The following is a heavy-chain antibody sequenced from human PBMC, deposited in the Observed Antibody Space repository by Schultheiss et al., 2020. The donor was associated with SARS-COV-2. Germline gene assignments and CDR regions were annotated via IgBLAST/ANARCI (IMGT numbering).Heavy chain of an antibody. V-gene: IGHV4-39*07. J-gene: IGHJ4*02. D-gene: IGHD2-2*01. Sequence: SETLSLTCTVSGGSISSSSYYWGWIRQPPGKGLEWIGSIYYSGSTNYNPSLKSRVTISVDTSKNQFSLKLSSVTAADAAVYYCARSARYCSSTSCYRREAMVPYYFDYWGQGTLVTVSS. CDR1: GGSISSSSYY. CDR3: ARSARYCSSTSCYRREAMVPYYFDY. CDR2: IYYSGST.